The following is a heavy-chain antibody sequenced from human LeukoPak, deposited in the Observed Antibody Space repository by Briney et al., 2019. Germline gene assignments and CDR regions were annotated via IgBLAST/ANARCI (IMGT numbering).Heavy chain of an antibody. CDR1: GFTFSSYA. Sequence: GGSLRLSCAASGFTFSSYAMSWVRQAPGKGLEWVSTISGSGGSTYYADSVKGRFTISRDNSKNTLYLQMNSLRAEDTAVYYCARDRLGWGTMVRGAYRYLDYWGQGTLVTVSS. V-gene: IGHV3-23*01. J-gene: IGHJ4*02. CDR2: ISGSGGST. D-gene: IGHD3-10*01. CDR3: ARDRLGWGTMVRGAYRYLDY.